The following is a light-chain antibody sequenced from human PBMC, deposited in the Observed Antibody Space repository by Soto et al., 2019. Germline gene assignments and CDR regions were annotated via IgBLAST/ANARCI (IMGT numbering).Light chain of an antibody. CDR2: GAS. CDR3: QQYGSGQT. V-gene: IGKV3-20*01. CDR1: QSVSSSY. Sequence: EIVLTQSPGTLSLSPGERATLSCRASQSVSSSYLAWYQQKPGQAPRLLIYGASSRATGIPDRFSGSGSGTDFTLTISRLEPEDFAVYYCQQYGSGQTFGQGTKVDIK. J-gene: IGKJ1*01.